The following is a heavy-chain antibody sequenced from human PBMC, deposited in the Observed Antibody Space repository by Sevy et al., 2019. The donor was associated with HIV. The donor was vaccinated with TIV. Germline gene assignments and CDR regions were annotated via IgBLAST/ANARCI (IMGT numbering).Heavy chain of an antibody. J-gene: IGHJ3*02. V-gene: IGHV3-23*01. CDR3: AKESNDVVLMVYATGGAFDI. CDR1: GFTFSSYA. CDR2: ISGSGGST. Sequence: GGSLRLSCAASGFTFSSYAMSWVRQAPGKGLEWVSAISGSGGSTYYADSVKDRFTISRDNSKNTLYLQMNSLRAEDTAVYYCAKESNDVVLMVYATGGAFDIWGQGTMVTVSS. D-gene: IGHD2-8*01.